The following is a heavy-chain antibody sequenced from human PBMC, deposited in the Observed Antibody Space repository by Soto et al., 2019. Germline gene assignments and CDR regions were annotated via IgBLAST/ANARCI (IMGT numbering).Heavy chain of an antibody. D-gene: IGHD1-26*01. J-gene: IGHJ4*02. CDR3: ARAEWALTRLSFDY. CDR1: GGSISSGDYY. CDR2: IYYSGST. Sequence: QVQLQESGPGLVKPSQTLSLTCTVSGGSISSGDYYWSWIRQPPGKGLEWIGYIYYSGSTYYNPSPTRQVTXXVXTXXTQFSLKLGSVTAADTAVYYCARAEWALTRLSFDYWGQGTLVTVSS. V-gene: IGHV4-30-4*01.